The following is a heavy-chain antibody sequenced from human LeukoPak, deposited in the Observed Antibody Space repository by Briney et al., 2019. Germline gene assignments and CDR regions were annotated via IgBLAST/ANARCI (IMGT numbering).Heavy chain of an antibody. CDR2: IYHSGST. CDR3: ARGGGDSSGWSLFDY. Sequence: SETLSLTCTVSGYSISSGYYWGWIRQPPGKGLEWIGSIYHSGSTYYNPSLKSRVTISVDTSKNQFSLKLSSVTAADTAVYYCARGGGDSSGWSLFDYWGQGTLVTVSS. J-gene: IGHJ4*02. CDR1: GYSISSGYY. V-gene: IGHV4-38-2*02. D-gene: IGHD6-19*01.